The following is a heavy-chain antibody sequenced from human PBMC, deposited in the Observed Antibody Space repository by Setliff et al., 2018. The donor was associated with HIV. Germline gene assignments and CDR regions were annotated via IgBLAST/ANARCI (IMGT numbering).Heavy chain of an antibody. J-gene: IGHJ4*02. CDR1: GGSMSSYY. CDR3: ARLSDTAMASFDS. Sequence: ETLSLTCTVSGGSMSSYYWSWIRQPPGKGLEWIGYIYYSGSTNYSPSLKSRVTISPGTSKNQFSLKLTSVTAADTAVYYCARLSDTAMASFDSWGQGSLVTVSS. D-gene: IGHD5-18*01. CDR2: IYYSGST. V-gene: IGHV4-59*08.